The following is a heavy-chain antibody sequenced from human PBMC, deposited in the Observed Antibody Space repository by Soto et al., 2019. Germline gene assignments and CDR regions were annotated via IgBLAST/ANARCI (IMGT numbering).Heavy chain of an antibody. CDR1: GYIFTNYW. J-gene: IGHJ4*02. D-gene: IGHD3-22*01. CDR3: ASPTSGYYYIAY. Sequence: PVESLKISCKGSGYIFTNYWICCVRQMPGKGLEWMGIIHPGNSETYYSPSFQGQVTISADKSISTAYLQWSSLKASDTAMYYCASPTSGYYYIAYWGQGTLVTVSS. CDR2: IHPGNSET. V-gene: IGHV5-51*01.